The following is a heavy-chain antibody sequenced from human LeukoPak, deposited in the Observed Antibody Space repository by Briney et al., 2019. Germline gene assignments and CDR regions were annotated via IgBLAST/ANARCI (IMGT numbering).Heavy chain of an antibody. Sequence: VGSLRLSCAASGFTFTTYAINWVRQAPGKGLEWVSGISGDGDKAYYADSVNGRFTSSRDNSRNTVSLHMSSLRAEDTALYYCAKDLALAGTGGGFDAWGQGTRVAVSS. CDR3: AKDLALAGTGGGFDA. D-gene: IGHD6-19*01. CDR1: GFTFTTYA. V-gene: IGHV3-23*01. J-gene: IGHJ3*01. CDR2: ISGDGDKA.